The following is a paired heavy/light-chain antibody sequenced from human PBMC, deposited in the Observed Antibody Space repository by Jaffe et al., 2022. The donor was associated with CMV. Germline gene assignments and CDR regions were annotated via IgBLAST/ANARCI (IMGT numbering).Heavy chain of an antibody. J-gene: IGHJ4*02. CDR2: IDPSDSYT. CDR1: GYSFTSYW. D-gene: IGHD3-3*01. V-gene: IGHV5-10-1*03. CDR3: ARHVPNYDFWSGYSPRFDY. Sequence: EVQLVQSGAEVKKPGESLRISCKGSGYSFTSYWISWVRQMPGKGLEWMGRIDPSDSYTNYSPSFQGHVTISADKSISTAYLQWSSLKASDTAMYYCARHVPNYDFWSGYSPRFDYWGQGTLVTVSS.
Light chain of an antibody. CDR3: SSYTSSSVWV. CDR2: DVS. J-gene: IGLJ3*02. Sequence: QSALTQPASVSGSPGQSITISCTGTSSDVGGYNYVSWYQQHPGKAPKLMIYDVSNRPSGVSNRFSGSKSGNTASLTISGLQAEDEADYYCSSYTSSSVWVFGGGTKLTVL. CDR1: SSDVGGYNY. V-gene: IGLV2-14*03.